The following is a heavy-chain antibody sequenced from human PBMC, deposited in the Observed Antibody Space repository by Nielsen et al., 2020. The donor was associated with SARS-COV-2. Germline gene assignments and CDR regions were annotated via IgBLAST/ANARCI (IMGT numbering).Heavy chain of an antibody. CDR2: IDWDDDK. CDR1: GGSISNFY. J-gene: IGHJ4*02. Sequence: TLSLTCVVSGGSISNFYWNWIRQPPGKALQWLALIDWDDDKFYTASLKTRLTISKDTSKNQVVLTMTNMDPVDTATYFCARASRTYYFDSWGQGTLVTVSS. D-gene: IGHD1-14*01. CDR3: ARASRTYYFDS. V-gene: IGHV2-70*01.